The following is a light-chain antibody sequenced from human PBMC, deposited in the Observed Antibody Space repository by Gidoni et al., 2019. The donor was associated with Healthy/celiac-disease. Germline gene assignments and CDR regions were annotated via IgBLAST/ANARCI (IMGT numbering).Light chain of an antibody. V-gene: IGKV3-11*01. CDR2: DAS. Sequence: IVLTQSPATLSSSPGERATPACRTSQTVSSYLAWYQQTPGQAPRLLIYDASNRAAVIPARFSSSGSGTDFTLTISSLEPEDFAVYYCQQRSNWQITFGQGTRLEIK. CDR1: QTVSSY. CDR3: QQRSNWQIT. J-gene: IGKJ5*01.